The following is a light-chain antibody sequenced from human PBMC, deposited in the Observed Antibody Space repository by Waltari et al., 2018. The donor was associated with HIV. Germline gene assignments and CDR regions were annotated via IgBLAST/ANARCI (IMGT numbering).Light chain of an antibody. J-gene: IGKJ2*01. CDR3: QQNYNLPYT. CDR2: AAS. CDR1: QDIGFK. V-gene: IGKV1-39*01. Sequence: DIKMTQSARSLFVFVGGTVKIHCRASQDIGFKLNWYQVISGEGPRLLMVAASRLQSGDPSRFSGTGYGTHFSLTITWTQPDDCVQYFCQQNYNLPYTFDHGTSVDVK.